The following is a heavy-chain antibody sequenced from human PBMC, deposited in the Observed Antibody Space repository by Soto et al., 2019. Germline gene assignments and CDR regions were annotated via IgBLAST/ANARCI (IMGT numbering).Heavy chain of an antibody. Sequence: SETLSLTCTVSGGSISNGWYYWSWARQHPGKGLEWIGYIHDSGSTNYNPSLKSRVTISVDTSKNQFSLKLSSVTAADTAVYYCARDRNGYNYFDYWGQGTLVTVSS. CDR2: IHDSGST. V-gene: IGHV4-61*01. CDR3: ARDRNGYNYFDY. CDR1: GGSISNGWYY. D-gene: IGHD5-12*01. J-gene: IGHJ4*02.